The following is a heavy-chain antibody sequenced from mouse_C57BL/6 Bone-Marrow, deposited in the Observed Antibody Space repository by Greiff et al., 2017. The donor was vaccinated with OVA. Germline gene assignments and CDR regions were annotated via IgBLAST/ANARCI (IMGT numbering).Heavy chain of an antibody. D-gene: IGHD1-1*02. CDR1: GFNIKDDY. V-gene: IGHV14-4*01. Sequence: VHVKQSGAELVRPGASVKLSCTASGFNIKDDYMHWVKQRPEQGLEWIGWIDPENSDTEYASKFQGKATITADTSSNTAYLQLSSLTSEDTAVYYCTSYGDFDYWGQGTTLTVSS. J-gene: IGHJ2*01. CDR3: TSYGDFDY. CDR2: IDPENSDT.